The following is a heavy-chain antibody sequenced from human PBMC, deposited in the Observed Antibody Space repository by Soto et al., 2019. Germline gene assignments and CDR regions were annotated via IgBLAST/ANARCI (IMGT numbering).Heavy chain of an antibody. D-gene: IGHD3-10*01. J-gene: IGHJ6*02. CDR3: ARDTGPPFIGFGESYYYYYGMDV. Sequence: PSETLSLTCTVSGGSVSSGSYYWSWIRQPPGKGLEWLGYIYYSGSTNYNPSLKSRVTISVDTSKNQFSLKLSSVTAADTAVYYCARDTGPPFIGFGESYYYYYGMDVWGQGTTVTVSS. V-gene: IGHV4-61*01. CDR1: GGSVSSGSYY. CDR2: IYYSGST.